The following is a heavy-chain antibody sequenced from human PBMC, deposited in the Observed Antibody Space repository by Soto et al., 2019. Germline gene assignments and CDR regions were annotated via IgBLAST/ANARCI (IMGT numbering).Heavy chain of an antibody. CDR2: ISAYNGNT. CDR1: GYTFTSYF. V-gene: IGHV1-18*01. J-gene: IGHJ6*02. Sequence: QVQLVQSGAEVKKPGASVKISCKASGYTFTSYFITWVRQAPGQGLEWMGWISAYNGNTNYAQMLQGRVTMTTDTSTATAYMEMTSLRYHDTAVYYCARKNYYSGMDVWGQGTKVTVSS. CDR3: ARKNYYSGMDV.